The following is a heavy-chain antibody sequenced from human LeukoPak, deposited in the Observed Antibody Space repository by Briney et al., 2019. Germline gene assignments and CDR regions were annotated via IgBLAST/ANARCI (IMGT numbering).Heavy chain of an antibody. J-gene: IGHJ4*02. V-gene: IGHV3-23*01. CDR3: ARDRRGEYYFDY. D-gene: IGHD3-10*01. CDR1: GFTFSTYA. CDR2: ISGSGGGT. Sequence: GGSLRLSCAASGFTFSTYAMNWVRQAPGKGLEWVSGISGSGGGTYSAGSVKGQFTISRDNSKNMLYLQMNSLRADDTAVYYCARDRRGEYYFDYWGQGTLVTVSS.